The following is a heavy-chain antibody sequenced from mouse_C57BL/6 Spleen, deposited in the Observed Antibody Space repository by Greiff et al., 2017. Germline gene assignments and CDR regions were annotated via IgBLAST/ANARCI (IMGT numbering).Heavy chain of an antibody. CDR2: IRSKSNNYAT. CDR1: GFSFNTYA. J-gene: IGHJ4*01. Sequence: EVKLVESGGGLVQPKGSLKLSCAASGFSFNTYAMNWVRQAPGKGLEWVARIRSKSNNYATYYADSVKDRFTISRDDSESILYLQMNNLKTEDTAMYYCVRHYGAYAMDYWGQGTSVTVSS. CDR3: VRHYGAYAMDY. V-gene: IGHV10-1*01. D-gene: IGHD1-1*01.